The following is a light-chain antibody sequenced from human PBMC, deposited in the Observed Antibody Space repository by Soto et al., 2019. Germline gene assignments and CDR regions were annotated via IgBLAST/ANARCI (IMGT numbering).Light chain of an antibody. CDR1: QSFRSSY. Sequence: EIVLTQSPGPLSLSPGERATLSCRSSQSFRSSYLAWYHQKPVQAPRLLIYGASSRATGIPDRFSGSGSGTDCTLTISSLQAEDFATYYCQQSYSSPPTFGQGTKVDIK. V-gene: IGKV3-20*01. J-gene: IGKJ1*01. CDR2: GAS. CDR3: QQSYSSPPT.